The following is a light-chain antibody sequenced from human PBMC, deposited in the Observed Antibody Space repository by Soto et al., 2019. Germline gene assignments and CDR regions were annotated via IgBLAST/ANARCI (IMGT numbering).Light chain of an antibody. CDR1: SSDVGGYNY. J-gene: IGLJ3*02. Sequence: QSALTQPASVSGSRGQSITISCTGTSSDVGGYNYVSWYQQHPGKAPKLMIYEVSNRPSGVSNRFSGSKSGNTASLTISGLQAEDEADYYCSSYTSSSLWVFGGGTKVTVL. CDR3: SSYTSSSLWV. CDR2: EVS. V-gene: IGLV2-14*01.